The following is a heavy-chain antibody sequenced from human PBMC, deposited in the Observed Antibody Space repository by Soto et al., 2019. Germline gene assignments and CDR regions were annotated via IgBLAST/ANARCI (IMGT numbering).Heavy chain of an antibody. CDR1: GFTFSSYA. D-gene: IGHD3-10*01. CDR2: ISYDGSNK. Sequence: QVQLVESGGGVVQPGRSLRLSCAASGFTFSSYAMHWVRQAPGKGLEWVAVISYDGSNKYYADSVNGRFTIARDNSKNSMYLQMNSLRADDTAVYYCARGSYYGSGRYDWFDPWGQGTLVTVSS. V-gene: IGHV3-30-3*01. J-gene: IGHJ5*02. CDR3: ARGSYYGSGRYDWFDP.